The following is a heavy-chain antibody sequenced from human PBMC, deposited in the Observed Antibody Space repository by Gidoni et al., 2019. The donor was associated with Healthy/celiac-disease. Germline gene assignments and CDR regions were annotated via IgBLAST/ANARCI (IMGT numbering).Heavy chain of an antibody. CDR3: AKTIVVVPAAIMPLSYGMDV. J-gene: IGHJ6*02. CDR2: ISGSGGST. CDR1: GFTFSSYA. Sequence: EVQLLESGGGLVQPGGSLRLSCAAYGFTFSSYALSWVRQGPGKGLEWVSAISGSGGSTYYSDSVKGRFTISRDNSKNTLYLQMNSLRAEDTAVYYCAKTIVVVPAAIMPLSYGMDVWGQGTTVTVSS. D-gene: IGHD2-2*01. V-gene: IGHV3-23*01.